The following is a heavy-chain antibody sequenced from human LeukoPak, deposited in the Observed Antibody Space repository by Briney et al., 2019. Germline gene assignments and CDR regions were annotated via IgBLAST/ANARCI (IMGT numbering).Heavy chain of an antibody. Sequence: SETLPLTCTVSGGSITSYYWSWIRQPPGKGLEWIGYIDYSGSTNYNPSLKSRVTISVDTTQNQFSLKLSSVTAADTAVYYCARVDRSNWDVLEYWGQGTLVTVSS. D-gene: IGHD1-1*01. CDR2: IDYSGST. V-gene: IGHV4-59*01. CDR3: ARVDRSNWDVLEY. J-gene: IGHJ4*02. CDR1: GGSITSYY.